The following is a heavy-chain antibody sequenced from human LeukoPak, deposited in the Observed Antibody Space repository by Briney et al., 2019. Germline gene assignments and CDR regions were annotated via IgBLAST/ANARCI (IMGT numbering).Heavy chain of an antibody. Sequence: GGSLRLSCEASGFTFSSNWMHWVRQAPGKGLVWVSRINEDGSTTNYADSVKGRSTIFRDNAKNTLYLQMNSLRAEDTAVYYCAKGRRWLQSTLYYYYGMDVWGQGTTVTVSS. J-gene: IGHJ6*02. D-gene: IGHD5-24*01. CDR1: GFTFSSNW. CDR2: INEDGSTT. V-gene: IGHV3-74*01. CDR3: AKGRRWLQSTLYYYYGMDV.